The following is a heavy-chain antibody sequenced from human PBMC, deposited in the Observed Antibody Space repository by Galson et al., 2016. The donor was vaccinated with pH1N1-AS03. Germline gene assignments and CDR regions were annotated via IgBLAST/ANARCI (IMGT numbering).Heavy chain of an antibody. V-gene: IGHV3-7*03. CDR3: ATDGGDGYCSGGSCSKYFDY. J-gene: IGHJ4*02. D-gene: IGHD2-15*01. Sequence: SLRLSCAASGFTFSTYCMSWVRQAPGKGLEWVANIKQDGSEKFYVDSLKGRFTISRDNSKNTLYLQMNSLRAEDTAIYYCATDGGDGYCSGGSCSKYFDYWGEGTLVTVSS. CDR2: IKQDGSEK. CDR1: GFTFSTYC.